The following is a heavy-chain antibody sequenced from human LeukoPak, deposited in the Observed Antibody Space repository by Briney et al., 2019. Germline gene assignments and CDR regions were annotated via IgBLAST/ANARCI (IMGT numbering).Heavy chain of an antibody. J-gene: IGHJ4*02. Sequence: PGGSLRLSCAASGFTFSSYAISSVRQAPGKWLEWVSRVSGSGGYTYYAVSVKGRFTTSRDNSKNTLYLQMNSLRAEDTAIYYCAKDRPNYYDSSGHYYGREGDYWGQGSLVTVSS. CDR3: AKDRPNYYDSSGHYYGREGDY. D-gene: IGHD3-22*01. V-gene: IGHV3-23*01. CDR2: VSGSGGYT. CDR1: GFTFSSYA.